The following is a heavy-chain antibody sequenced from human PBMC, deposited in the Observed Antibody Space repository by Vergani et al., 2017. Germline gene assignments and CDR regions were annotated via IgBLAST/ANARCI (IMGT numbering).Heavy chain of an antibody. CDR2: ISKDGTHD. D-gene: IGHD2-21*02. Sequence: QVSLVESGGGVVQPGRSLTLTCSASGFGFKNFAMHWVRQAPGKGLEWVATISKDGTHDYYEPSVRGRFAVSRDNFKDILYLQMDSLRSEDTALYYCAKYLRDSTDGLPDSWGPGTLVIVSS. J-gene: IGHJ4*02. CDR1: GFGFKNFA. V-gene: IGHV3-30*18. CDR3: AKYLRDSTDGLPDS.